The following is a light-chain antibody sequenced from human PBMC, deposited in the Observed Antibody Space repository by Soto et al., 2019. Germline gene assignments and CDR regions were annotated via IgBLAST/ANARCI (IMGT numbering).Light chain of an antibody. CDR3: CSYAGSYTSFV. J-gene: IGLJ1*01. CDR1: SSDVGGYNY. CDR2: DVS. V-gene: IGLV2-11*01. Sequence: QSALTQPRSVSGSPGQSVTISCTGTSSDVGGYNYVSWYQQHPGKAPKLMIYDVSKRPSGVPDRFSGSKSGNTASLTISRLQAEDEADYYCCSYAGSYTSFVFGTGTKLTVL.